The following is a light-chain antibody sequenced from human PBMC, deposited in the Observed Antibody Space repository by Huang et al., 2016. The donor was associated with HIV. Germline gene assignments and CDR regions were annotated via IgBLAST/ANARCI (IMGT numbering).Light chain of an antibody. CDR3: QQYGNSPPT. CDR2: GAS. V-gene: IGKV3-20*01. CDR1: QSVSSTY. J-gene: IGKJ1*01. Sequence: EIVLTQSPGTLSLSPGERATLSCRASQSVSSTYLAWYQQKPGQAPRLLIDGASSRAPGIPDRFRSSGSGTDFTLTINRLEPEDFAVYYCQQYGNSPPTFGQGTKVEIK.